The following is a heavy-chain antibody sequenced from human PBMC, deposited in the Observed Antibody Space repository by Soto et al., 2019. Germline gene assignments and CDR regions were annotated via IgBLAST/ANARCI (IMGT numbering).Heavy chain of an antibody. V-gene: IGHV3-23*01. Sequence: EVQLLGSGGGLVQPGGSLRLSCAASGFTFATYTMSWVRQTPGKGLEWVSAITGSDGRTYYADSVKGRFTISRDNSKNTLYLQMNSLGAEDTAVYYCAKNSAATIRVGFDYWGQGTLVTVSS. J-gene: IGHJ4*02. D-gene: IGHD5-12*01. CDR3: AKNSAATIRVGFDY. CDR1: GFTFATYT. CDR2: ITGSDGRT.